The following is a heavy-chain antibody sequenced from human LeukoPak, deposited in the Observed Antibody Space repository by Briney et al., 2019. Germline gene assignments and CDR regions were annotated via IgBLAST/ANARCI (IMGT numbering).Heavy chain of an antibody. CDR3: SKASWVSTADAVL. CDR1: GFTFSSYA. V-gene: IGHV3-23*01. D-gene: IGHD3-16*01. J-gene: IGHJ4*02. CDR2: LRGNGDA. Sequence: GGSLRLSCVASGFTFSSYAMSLVRETPPGGLEWVSGLRGNGDALYTDSVTGRFTLSRDESRNTVYPQLNKLRVEDTPLYYCSKASWVSTADAVLWGEGTVVTVSS.